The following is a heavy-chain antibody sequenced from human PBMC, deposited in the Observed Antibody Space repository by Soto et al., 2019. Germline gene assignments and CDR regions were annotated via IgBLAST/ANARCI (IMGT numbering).Heavy chain of an antibody. CDR1: GYTFSSYA. CDR3: ARGGPPIDY. V-gene: IGHV1-3*05. D-gene: IGHD3-10*01. J-gene: IGHJ4*02. CDR2: INAGNGNT. Sequence: QVQLVQSGAEEKKPGASVKVSCKASGYTFSSYAMDWVRQAPGQRLEWMGWINAGNGNTKYSQQFQGRVTITRDTSASTAYMELSSLRSEDTAVYYCARGGPPIDYWGQGPLVTVSS.